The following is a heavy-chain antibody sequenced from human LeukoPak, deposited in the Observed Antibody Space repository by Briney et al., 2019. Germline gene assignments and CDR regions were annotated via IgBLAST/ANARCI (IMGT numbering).Heavy chain of an antibody. J-gene: IGHJ4*02. CDR1: GGSISSYY. CDR2: IYYSGST. V-gene: IGHV4-59*01. D-gene: IGHD3-22*01. Sequence: KSSETLSLTCTVSGGSISSYYWSWIRQPPGKGLEWIGYIYYSGSTNYNPSLKSRVTISVDTSKNQFSLKLSSVTAADTAVYYCARVSDSSGYYYATYYFDYWGQGTLVTVSS. CDR3: ARVSDSSGYYYATYYFDY.